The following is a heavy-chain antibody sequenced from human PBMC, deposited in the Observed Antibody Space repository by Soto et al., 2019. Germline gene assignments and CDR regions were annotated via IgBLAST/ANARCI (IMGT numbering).Heavy chain of an antibody. CDR2: INSDGSST. D-gene: IGHD2-2*01. CDR1: GFTLSNYW. V-gene: IGHV3-74*01. J-gene: IGHJ6*02. Sequence: PGGSLRLSCAASGFTLSNYWMHWVRQAPGKGLVWVSRINSDGSSTSYADYVKGRFTISRDNAKNTVYLQMNSLRAEDTAIYYCAKDVVPAASYYYYGMDVWGQGTTVTVSS. CDR3: AKDVVPAASYYYYGMDV.